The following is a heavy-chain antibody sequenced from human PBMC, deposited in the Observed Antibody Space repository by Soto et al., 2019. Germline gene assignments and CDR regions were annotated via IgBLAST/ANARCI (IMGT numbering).Heavy chain of an antibody. CDR2: IWYDGSNK. CDR3: ARDSGYSSGGGWFDP. D-gene: IGHD6-19*01. CDR1: GFTFSSYG. V-gene: IGHV3-33*01. J-gene: IGHJ5*02. Sequence: ESGGGVVQPGRSLRLSCAASGFTFSSYGMHWVRQAPGKGLEWVAVIWYDGSNKYYADSVKGRFTISRDNSKNTLYLQMNSLRAEDTAVYYCARDSGYSSGGGWFDPWGQGTLVTVSS.